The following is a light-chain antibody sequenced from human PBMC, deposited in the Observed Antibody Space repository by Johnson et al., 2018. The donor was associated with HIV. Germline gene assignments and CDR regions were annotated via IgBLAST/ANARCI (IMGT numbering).Light chain of an antibody. CDR3: GTWDSSLSAGV. CDR2: ENN. V-gene: IGLV1-51*02. CDR1: SSNIGNNY. Sequence: QSVLTQPPSVSAAPGQKVTIFCSGSSSNIGNNYVSWYQHLPGTTPKLLIYENNKRPSGIPDRFSGSKSGASATLGITGLQTGDEADYYCGTWDSSLSAGVFGTGTTVTVL. J-gene: IGLJ1*01.